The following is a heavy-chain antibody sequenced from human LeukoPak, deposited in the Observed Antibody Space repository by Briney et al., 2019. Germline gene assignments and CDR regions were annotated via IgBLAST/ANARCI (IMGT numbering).Heavy chain of an antibody. Sequence: PGGSLRLSCAASGFTFSSYAMHWVRQAPSKGLEWVAVISYDGSNKYYADSVKGRFTISRDNSKNTLYLQMNSLRAEDTAVYYCASDIQDGYSSSWYGYFDYWGQGTLVTVSS. V-gene: IGHV3-30-3*01. CDR3: ASDIQDGYSSSWYGYFDY. CDR1: GFTFSSYA. J-gene: IGHJ4*02. CDR2: ISYDGSNK. D-gene: IGHD6-13*01.